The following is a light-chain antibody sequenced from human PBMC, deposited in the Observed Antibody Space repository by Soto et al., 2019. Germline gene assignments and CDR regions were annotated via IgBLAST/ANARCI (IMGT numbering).Light chain of an antibody. J-gene: IGLJ3*02. CDR2: DDN. CDR1: SSSIASNY. Sequence: NFMLTQPHSVSESPGKTVIISCTRSSSSIASNYVQWYEQRPGSSPTTVIYDDNQRPSGVPDRFSGSIDSSYNSAPLATSGLETEDEAYYFCPSYDATNQVFGGGTKLTVL. V-gene: IGLV6-57*01. CDR3: PSYDATNQV.